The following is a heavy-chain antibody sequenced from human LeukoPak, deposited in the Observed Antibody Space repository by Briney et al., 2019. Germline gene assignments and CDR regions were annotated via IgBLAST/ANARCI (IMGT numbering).Heavy chain of an antibody. CDR3: ARDLVTVTKGFDI. CDR2: ISYIGST. J-gene: IGHJ3*02. D-gene: IGHD4-17*01. Sequence: SETLFLTCAVSADSFSSHYWTWIRQPPGKGLEWIGYISYIGSTNYNPSLKSRVTISIDTSKNQFSLKLSSVTAADMAVYYCARDLVTVTKGFDIWGQGTMVSVSS. CDR1: ADSFSSHY. V-gene: IGHV4-59*11.